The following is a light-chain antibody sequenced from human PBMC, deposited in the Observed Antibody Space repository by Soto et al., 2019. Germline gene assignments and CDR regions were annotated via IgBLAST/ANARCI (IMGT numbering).Light chain of an antibody. V-gene: IGKV1-33*01. CDR2: DAS. CDR1: QDISNY. CDR3: QQYDNRPPALT. J-gene: IGKJ4*01. Sequence: DIQMTQSPSSLSASVGDRVTITCQASQDISNYLNWYQQKPGKAPKLLIYDASNLETGVPSRFSGSGSGTDFTFTISSLQPKDIATYYCQQYDNRPPALTFGGGTKVEIK.